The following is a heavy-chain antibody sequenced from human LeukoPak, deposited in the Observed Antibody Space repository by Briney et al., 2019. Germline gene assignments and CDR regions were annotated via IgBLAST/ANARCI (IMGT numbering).Heavy chain of an antibody. CDR1: GGSISSGSYY. J-gene: IGHJ4*02. CDR2: IYTSGST. CDR3: TRDGSGSYSVFDY. V-gene: IGHV4-61*02. D-gene: IGHD3-10*01. Sequence: SQTLSLTCTVSGGSISSGSYYWSWIRQPAGKGLEWIGRIYTSGSTNYNPSLKSRVTISVDTSKNQFSLKLSSVTAADTAVYYCTRDGSGSYSVFDYWGQGTLVTVSS.